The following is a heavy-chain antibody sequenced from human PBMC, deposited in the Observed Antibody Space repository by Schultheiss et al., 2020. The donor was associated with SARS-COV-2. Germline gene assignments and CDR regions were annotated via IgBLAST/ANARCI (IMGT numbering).Heavy chain of an antibody. J-gene: IGHJ6*02. Sequence: QTLSLTCAVYGGSFSGYYWSWIRQPPGKGLEWLALIDWDDDKYYSTSLKTRLTISKDTSKNQVVLTMTNMDPVDTATYYCARGGYYYYGMDVWGQGTTVTVSS. CDR1: GGSFSGYY. CDR2: IDWDDDK. V-gene: IGHV2-70*01. CDR3: ARGGYYYYGMDV. D-gene: IGHD3-16*01.